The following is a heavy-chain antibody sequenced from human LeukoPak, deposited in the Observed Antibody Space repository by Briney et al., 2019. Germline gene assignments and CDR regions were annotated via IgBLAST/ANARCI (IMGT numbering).Heavy chain of an antibody. CDR1: GFTLKAYW. V-gene: IGHV3-74*01. J-gene: IGHJ3*02. D-gene: IGHD7-27*01. CDR3: ARDKNWGSDAFDI. Sequence: GGSRGLSCAASGFTLKAYWIHWFGQAPGRGLVWVSHVNIDGSNTNYADFVKGRFTISRDNAKNTLYLQMISLRPEDTAVYYCARDKNWGSDAFDIWGHGTMVTVSS. CDR2: VNIDGSNT.